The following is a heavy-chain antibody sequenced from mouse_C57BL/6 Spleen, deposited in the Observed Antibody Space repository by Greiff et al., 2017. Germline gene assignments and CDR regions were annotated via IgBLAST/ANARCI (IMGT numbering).Heavy chain of an antibody. CDR3: TPGGYYAMDY. J-gene: IGHJ4*01. CDR2: IDPENGDT. CDR1: GFNIKDDY. Sequence: EVQVVESGAELVRPGASVKLSCTASGFNIKDDYMHWVKQRPEQGLEWIGWIDPENGDTEYASKFQGKATITADTSSNTAYLQLSSLTSEDTAVYYCTPGGYYAMDYWGQGTSVTVSS. V-gene: IGHV14-4*01.